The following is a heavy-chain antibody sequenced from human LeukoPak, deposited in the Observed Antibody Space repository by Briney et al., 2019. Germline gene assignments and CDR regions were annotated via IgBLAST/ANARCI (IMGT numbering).Heavy chain of an antibody. D-gene: IGHD6-6*01. J-gene: IGHJ4*02. V-gene: IGHV1-2*02. CDR1: GYTFTGAY. CDR2: INSYSGGT. Sequence: ASVKVSCKASGYTFTGAYMHWVRQAPGQGPEWVGWINSYSGGTNYAQKFQGRVTLTRDTSLGTAYMELSRLRSDDTAVNCCARRGGAARFDYWRQAT. CDR3: ARRGGAARFDY.